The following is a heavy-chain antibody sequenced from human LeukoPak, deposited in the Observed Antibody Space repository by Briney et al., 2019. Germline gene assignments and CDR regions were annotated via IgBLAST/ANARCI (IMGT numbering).Heavy chain of an antibody. CDR1: GGSFSGYY. CDR3: ARGATYYYDSSGYGFIDY. CDR2: INHSGST. J-gene: IGHJ4*02. Sequence: SETLSLTCAVYGGSFSGYYWSWIRQPPGKGLEWIGEINHSGSTNYNPSLKSRVTISVDTSKNQFSLKLSSVTAEDTAVYYCARGATYYYDSSGYGFIDYWGQGTLVTVSS. D-gene: IGHD3-22*01. V-gene: IGHV4-34*01.